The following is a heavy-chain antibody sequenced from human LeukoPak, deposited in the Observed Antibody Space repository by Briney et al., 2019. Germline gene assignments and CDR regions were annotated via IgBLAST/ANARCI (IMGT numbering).Heavy chain of an antibody. CDR1: GFTFSSYA. CDR3: ARDKIVGPTTLDY. J-gene: IGHJ4*02. CDR2: ISFDGNDK. Sequence: GGSLRLSCAASGFTFSSYAMHWVRQAPGKGLDWVARISFDGNDKFYADSVKGRFTISRDNAKNSLYLQMNSLRADDTAIYYCARDKIVGPTTLDYWGQGTLVTVSS. D-gene: IGHD1-26*01. V-gene: IGHV3-30-3*01.